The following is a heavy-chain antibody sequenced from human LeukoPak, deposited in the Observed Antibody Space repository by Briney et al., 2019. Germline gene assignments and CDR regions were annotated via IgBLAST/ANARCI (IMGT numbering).Heavy chain of an antibody. J-gene: IGHJ6*02. CDR2: ISYDGSNK. V-gene: IGHV3-30-3*02. CDR3: VKYGADV. D-gene: IGHD3-10*01. Sequence: PGGSLRLSCAASGFTFSSYAMSWVRQAPGKGLEWVAVISYDGSNKYYADSVKGRFTISRDNSKNTLYLQMNSLRAEDTAVYYCVKYGADVWGQGTTVTVSS. CDR1: GFTFSSYA.